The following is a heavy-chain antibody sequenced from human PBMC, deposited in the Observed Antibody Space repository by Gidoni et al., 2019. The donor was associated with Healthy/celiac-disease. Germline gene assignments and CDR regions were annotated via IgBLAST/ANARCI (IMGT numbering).Heavy chain of an antibody. CDR3: ARTVPMVYATIDY. J-gene: IGHJ4*02. D-gene: IGHD2-8*01. CDR2: INHSGST. Sequence: QVQLQQWGAGLLKPSETLALTCAVYGGSFSGYYWSWIRQPPGKGLAWIGEINHSGSTNYNPSLKSRVTISVDTSKNQFSLKLSSVTAADTAVYYCARTVPMVYATIDYWGQGTLVTVSS. V-gene: IGHV4-34*01. CDR1: GGSFSGYY.